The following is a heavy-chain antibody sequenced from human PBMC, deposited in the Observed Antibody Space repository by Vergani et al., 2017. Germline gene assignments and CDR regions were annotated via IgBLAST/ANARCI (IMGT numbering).Heavy chain of an antibody. V-gene: IGHV3-66*02. CDR3: ARGNYYGSGTYVDP. CDR2: IYSGEET. J-gene: IGHJ5*02. Sequence: ELQLVKSGGGLVQPGGSLRPSCAASGSTVSGNYMTRVGQAPGRGVEWVSHIYSGEETYYADSVKGPVTISRDTSKNTLHLQINNLRVEDTAVYYCARGNYYGSGTYVDPWGQGTLVSVSS. D-gene: IGHD3-10*01. CDR1: GSTVSGNY.